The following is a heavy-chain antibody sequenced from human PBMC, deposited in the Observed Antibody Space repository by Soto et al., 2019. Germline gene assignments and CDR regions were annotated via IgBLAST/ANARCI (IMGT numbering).Heavy chain of an antibody. CDR1: GYTFISYG. CDR3: ARDLVAGASHGMGV. D-gene: IGHD6-19*01. V-gene: IGHV1-18*04. J-gene: IGHJ6*02. Sequence: QVQLVQSGAEVKKPGASVKVSCKASGYTFISYGITWVRQAPGQGLEWMGWISAYNGNTNYAQKFQGRVTMTTDTSTSTAYMELRSLRSDDTAMYYCARDLVAGASHGMGVWGQGTTVTVSS. CDR2: ISAYNGNT.